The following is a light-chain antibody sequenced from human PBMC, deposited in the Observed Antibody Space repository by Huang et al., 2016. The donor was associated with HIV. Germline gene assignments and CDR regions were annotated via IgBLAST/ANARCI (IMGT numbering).Light chain of an antibody. J-gene: IGKJ2*01. CDR3: QHYKT. V-gene: IGKV3-15*01. CDR2: GTS. CDR1: QSLTTN. Sequence: EIVLTQSPATLSVSTGERVTLSCRTSQSLTTNLAWYQHKPGQAPRLLVYGTSSRATDVPARFSGSGSGTEFTLTISSLQSEDFAVYSCQHYKTFGRGTKLEIK.